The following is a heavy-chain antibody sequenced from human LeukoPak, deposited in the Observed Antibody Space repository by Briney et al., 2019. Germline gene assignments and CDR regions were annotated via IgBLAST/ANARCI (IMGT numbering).Heavy chain of an antibody. CDR3: ARGAVQDWYFDL. CDR2: SSSRSTYT. CDR1: GFTFSDYQ. V-gene: IGHV3-11*05. J-gene: IGHJ2*01. Sequence: WGSLRHSCAATGFTFSDYQMRWMGPAPAKGRAWVSYSSSRSTYTNYADSVKGRFTNSRDNAKNSLYQQMNSRRGEDTAVYYCARGAVQDWYFDLWGRGTLVTVSS.